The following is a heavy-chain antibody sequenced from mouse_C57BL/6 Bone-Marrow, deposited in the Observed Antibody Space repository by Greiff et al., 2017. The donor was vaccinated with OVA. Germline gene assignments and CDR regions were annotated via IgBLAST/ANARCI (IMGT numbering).Heavy chain of an antibody. CDR2: ISGGGGNT. J-gene: IGHJ1*03. D-gene: IGHD1-1*01. CDR1: GFTFSSYT. CDR3: AREDKIITTVVADYWYFDV. V-gene: IGHV5-9*01. Sequence: EVHLVESGGGLVKPGGSLKLSCAASGFTFSSYTMSWVRQTPEKRLEWVATISGGGGNTYYPDSVKGRFTISRDNAKNTLYLQMSSLRSEDTALYYCAREDKIITTVVADYWYFDVWGTGTTVTVSS.